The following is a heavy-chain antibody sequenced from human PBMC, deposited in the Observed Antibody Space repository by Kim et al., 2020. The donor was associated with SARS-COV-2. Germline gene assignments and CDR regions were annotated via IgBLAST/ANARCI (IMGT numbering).Heavy chain of an antibody. CDR3: TRDSAIIPLDY. Sequence: SETLSLTCTVSGGFISGFYWSWTRQAAGKGLEWIGRIYSSGSSNYNPSLQSRVSMSVDTSKNHFSLELTSVTAADTGVYFCTRDSAIIPLDYWRTGSLVTVSS. CDR2: IYSSGSS. V-gene: IGHV4-4*07. CDR1: GGFISGFY. J-gene: IGHJ4*02.